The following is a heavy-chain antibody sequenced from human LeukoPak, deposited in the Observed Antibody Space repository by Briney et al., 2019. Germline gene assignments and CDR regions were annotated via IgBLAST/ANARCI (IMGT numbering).Heavy chain of an antibody. Sequence: GGSLILSCAASGVNFSSYAMHWFRQAPGEGLEWVGLISYGGIDKSYADSVKGRFTISRDSSKRTLYLQMNSLRAEDTAMYYCARESWSDSVAFDIWGLGTMVIVSS. D-gene: IGHD3-3*01. CDR3: ARESWSDSVAFDI. J-gene: IGHJ3*02. V-gene: IGHV3-30*04. CDR1: GVNFSSYA. CDR2: ISYGGIDK.